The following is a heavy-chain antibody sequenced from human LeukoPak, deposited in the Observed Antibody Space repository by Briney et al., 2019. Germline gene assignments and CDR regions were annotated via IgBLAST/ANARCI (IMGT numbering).Heavy chain of an antibody. V-gene: IGHV1-18*01. CDR3: AREYSSGWYNWFDP. CDR2: ISAYNGNT. CDR1: GYTFTSYG. D-gene: IGHD6-19*01. J-gene: IGHJ5*02. Sequence: ASVKVSCKASGYTFTSYGISWVRQAPGQGLEWMGWISAYNGNTNYAQKLQGRVTVTTDTSTSTAYMELRSLRSDDTAVYYCAREYSSGWYNWFDPWGQGTLVTVSS.